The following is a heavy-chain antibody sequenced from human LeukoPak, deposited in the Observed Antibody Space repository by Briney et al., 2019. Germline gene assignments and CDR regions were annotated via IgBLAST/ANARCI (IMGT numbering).Heavy chain of an antibody. V-gene: IGHV3-33*01. CDR2: IWYDGSDK. D-gene: IGHD2-15*01. Sequence: GGSLRLSCTASGFTFTSYAIHWVRQASGKGLGWVAVIWYDGSDKYYADSVKGRFTISRDISKNTLYLQMNSLRAEDTAVYYCARDSYCSSGSCYYFDFWGQGALVAVSS. CDR1: GFTFTSYA. J-gene: IGHJ4*02. CDR3: ARDSYCSSGSCYYFDF.